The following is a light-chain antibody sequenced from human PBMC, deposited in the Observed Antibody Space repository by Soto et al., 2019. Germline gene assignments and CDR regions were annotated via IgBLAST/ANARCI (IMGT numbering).Light chain of an antibody. CDR2: DAS. J-gene: IGKJ5*01. V-gene: IGKV3-11*01. CDR3: QQRSSNWPPVT. Sequence: EIVLTQSPATLSLSPGERATLSCRASQSVRSYLAWSQQKPGQAPRLLIYDASNRATGIPARFSGSGSGTDFTLTISSLEPEDFAVYYCQQRSSNWPPVTFGQGTRLEIK. CDR1: QSVRSY.